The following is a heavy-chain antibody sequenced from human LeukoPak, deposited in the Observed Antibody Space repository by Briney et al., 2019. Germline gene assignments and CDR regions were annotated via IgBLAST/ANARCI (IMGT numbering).Heavy chain of an antibody. Sequence: GASVKVSCKASGYSFTDHSVHWVRQAPGQGLEWMGTINPSRGGTNYAQKFQGRVTMTRDTSTSTVYMELRSLRSEDTAVYYCAREGTFGYSSSSTDYWGQGTLVTVSS. CDR3: AREGTFGYSSSSTDY. CDR1: GYSFTDHS. CDR2: INPSRGGT. J-gene: IGHJ4*02. D-gene: IGHD6-6*01. V-gene: IGHV1-46*01.